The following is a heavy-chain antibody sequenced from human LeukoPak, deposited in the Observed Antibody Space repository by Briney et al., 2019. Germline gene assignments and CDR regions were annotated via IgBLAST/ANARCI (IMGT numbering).Heavy chain of an antibody. CDR1: GFTFSSYA. CDR3: ARVKAGYYYYMDV. D-gene: IGHD3-10*01. J-gene: IGHJ6*03. V-gene: IGHV3-23*01. CDR2: ISGSGGST. Sequence: GGSLRLSCAASGFTFSSYAMSWVRQAPGKGLEWVSAISGSGGSTYYADSVKGRFTISRDNYKNTLYLQMNSLRAEDTAVYYCARVKAGYYYYMDVWGKGTTVTVSS.